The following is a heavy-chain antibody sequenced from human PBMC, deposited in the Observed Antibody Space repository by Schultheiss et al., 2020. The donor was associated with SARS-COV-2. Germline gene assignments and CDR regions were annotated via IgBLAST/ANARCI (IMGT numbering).Heavy chain of an antibody. V-gene: IGHV1-2*02. CDR3: ARDDYGGNSFDY. J-gene: IGHJ4*02. D-gene: IGHD4-23*01. CDR1: GYTFTGYY. Sequence: ASVKVSCKASGYTFTGYYTHWVRQAPGQGLEWMGWINPNSGGTNYAQKFQGRVTMTRDTSISTAYMELSRLRSDDTAVYYCARDDYGGNSFDYWGQGTLVTVSS. CDR2: INPNSGGT.